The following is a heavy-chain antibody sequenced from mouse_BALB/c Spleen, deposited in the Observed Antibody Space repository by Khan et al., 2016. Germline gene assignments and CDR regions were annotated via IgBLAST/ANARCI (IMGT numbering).Heavy chain of an antibody. V-gene: IGHV3-2*02. CDR3: ARGRDYRYHFDY. CDR1: GYSITSDYA. D-gene: IGHD2-14*01. CDR2: ISYSGST. J-gene: IGHJ2*01. Sequence: EVQLQESGPGLVKPSQSLSLTCTVTGYSITSDYAWNWIRQFPGNKLEWMGYISYSGSTSYNPSLKSRISITRDTSKNQFFLQLNSVTTEDTATYYCARGRDYRYHFDYWGQGTTLTVSS.